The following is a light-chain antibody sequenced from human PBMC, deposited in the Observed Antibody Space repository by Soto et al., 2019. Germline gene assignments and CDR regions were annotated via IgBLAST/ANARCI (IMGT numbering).Light chain of an antibody. J-gene: IGKJ1*01. CDR2: GAS. Sequence: EIVLTQSPGTLSLSPGERATLSCRASQSISSSYLAWYQQKPGQAPRLLIYGASSRAVGIPDNFSGSGSGTDFTLTSSRLEPEDFAVYYCPQYGTSPWTFGQGTKVEIK. CDR3: PQYGTSPWT. CDR1: QSISSSY. V-gene: IGKV3-20*01.